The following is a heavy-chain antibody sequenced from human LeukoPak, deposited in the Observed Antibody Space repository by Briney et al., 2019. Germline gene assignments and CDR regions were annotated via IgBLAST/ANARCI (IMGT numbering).Heavy chain of an antibody. V-gene: IGHV4-59*01. CDR2: IHFSGST. J-gene: IGHJ3*02. D-gene: IGHD6-19*01. Sequence: PSETLSLTCTVSGGSISSYYWSWIRQPPGKGLEWIGYIHFSGSTNYNPSLKSRVTVSDDKSKNQFSLKLSSVTAADTAVYYCATRIAVADTDAFDIWGQGTMVTVSS. CDR3: ATRIAVADTDAFDI. CDR1: GGSISSYY.